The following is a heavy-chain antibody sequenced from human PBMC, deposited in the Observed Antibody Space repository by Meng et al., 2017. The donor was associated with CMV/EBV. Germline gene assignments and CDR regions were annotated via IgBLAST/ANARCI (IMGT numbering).Heavy chain of an antibody. J-gene: IGHJ4*02. CDR3: ARTGEYPTFDY. V-gene: IGHV4-30-4*08. D-gene: IGHD2/OR15-2a*01. CDR2: IYYSGST. CDR1: ASPIISGDSY. Sequence: PGQVSLSMTPSLPRIVSASPIISGDSYWSWFRQPPGKGLEWIGYIYYSGSTYYNPSLKSRVTISVDTSKNQFSLKLSSVTAADTAVYYCARTGEYPTFDYWGQGTLVTVSS.